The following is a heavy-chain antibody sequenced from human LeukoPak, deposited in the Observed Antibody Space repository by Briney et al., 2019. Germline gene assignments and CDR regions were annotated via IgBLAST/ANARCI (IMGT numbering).Heavy chain of an antibody. CDR2: INPNSGGT. CDR1: GYTFTGYY. CDR3: ARDLGTYYYDFDY. D-gene: IGHD3-10*01. J-gene: IGHJ4*02. V-gene: IGHV1-2*02. Sequence: ASVKVSCKDSGYTFTGYYMHWVRQAPGQGLEWMGWINPNSGGTNYAQKFQGRVTMTRDTSISTAYMELSRLRSDDTAVYYCARDLGTYYYDFDYWGQGTLVTVSS.